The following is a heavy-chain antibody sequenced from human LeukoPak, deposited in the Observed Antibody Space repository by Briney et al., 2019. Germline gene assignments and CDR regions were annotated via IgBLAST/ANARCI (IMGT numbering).Heavy chain of an antibody. CDR2: IIPIFGTA. CDR3: ATPVNNGYYFDY. J-gene: IGHJ4*02. V-gene: IGHV1-69*05. Sequence: SVKVSCKASGYTFTNYDINWVRQATGQGLEWMGGIIPIFGTANYAQKFQGRVTITTDESTSTAYMELSSLRSEDTAVYYCATPVNNGYYFDYWGQGTLVTVSS. CDR1: GYTFTNYD. D-gene: IGHD1-14*01.